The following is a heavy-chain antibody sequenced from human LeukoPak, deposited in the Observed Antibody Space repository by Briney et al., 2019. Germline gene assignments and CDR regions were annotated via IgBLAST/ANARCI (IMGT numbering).Heavy chain of an antibody. J-gene: IGHJ1*01. V-gene: IGHV4-59*01. CDR3: ARGYYYGSGSYYKDPFQH. CDR1: GGSISSYY. CDR2: IYYSGST. D-gene: IGHD3-10*01. Sequence: SETLSLTCTVSGGSISSYYWSWIRQPPGKGLEWIGYIYYSGSTNYNPSLKSRVTISVDTSKNQFSLKLSSVTAADTAVYYCARGYYYGSGSYYKDPFQHWGQGTLVTVSS.